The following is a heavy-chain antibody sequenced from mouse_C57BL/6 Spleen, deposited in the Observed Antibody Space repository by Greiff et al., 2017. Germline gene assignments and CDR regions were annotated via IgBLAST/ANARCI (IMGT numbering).Heavy chain of an antibody. J-gene: IGHJ2*01. CDR1: GYTFTSYG. V-gene: IGHV1-81*01. D-gene: IGHD2-4*01. CDR3: ARGEDYDEGDYFDY. Sequence: VQLQQSGAELARPGASVKLSCKASGYTFTSYGISWVKQRTGQGLEWIGEIYPRSGNTYYNEKFKGKATLTADKSSSTAYMELRSLTSEDSAVYFCARGEDYDEGDYFDYWGQGTTLTVSS. CDR2: IYPRSGNT.